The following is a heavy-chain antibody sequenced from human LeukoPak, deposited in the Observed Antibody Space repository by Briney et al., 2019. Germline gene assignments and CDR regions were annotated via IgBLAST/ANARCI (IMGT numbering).Heavy chain of an antibody. D-gene: IGHD4-23*01. J-gene: IGHJ6*02. CDR2: ISSSSSYI. CDR3: ARDKVDYGGNLRFHSWTNLLDYYYGMDV. Sequence: GGSLRLSCAASGFTFSSYGMHWVRQAPGKGLEWVSSISSSSSYIYYADSVKGRFTISRDNAKNSLYLQMNSLRAEDTAVYYCARDKVDYGGNLRFHSWTNLLDYYYGMDVWGQGTTVTVSS. V-gene: IGHV3-21*01. CDR1: GFTFSSYG.